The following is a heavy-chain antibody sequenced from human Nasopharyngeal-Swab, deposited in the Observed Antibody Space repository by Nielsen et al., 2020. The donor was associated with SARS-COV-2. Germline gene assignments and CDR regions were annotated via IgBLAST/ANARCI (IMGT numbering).Heavy chain of an antibody. Sequence: WIRQPPGKGLEWVALIYGGGFVTHYVDSVKGRFTVSRDDSRGTLSLQMNSLRVDDTADYYCASARGSFDYWGQGAVVTVSS. CDR3: ASARGSFDY. CDR2: IYGGGFVT. V-gene: IGHV3-23*03. J-gene: IGHJ4*02.